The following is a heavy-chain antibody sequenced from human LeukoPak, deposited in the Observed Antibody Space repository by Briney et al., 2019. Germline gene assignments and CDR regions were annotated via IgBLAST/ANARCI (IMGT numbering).Heavy chain of an antibody. Sequence: GASVKVSCEASGYTFTSYGISWVRQAPGQGLEWMGWISAYNGNTNYAQKLQGRVTMTTDTSTSTAYMELRSLRSDDTAVYYCARDRFGSGSYYTFDYWGQGTLVTVSS. D-gene: IGHD3-10*01. J-gene: IGHJ4*02. CDR3: ARDRFGSGSYYTFDY. CDR1: GYTFTSYG. V-gene: IGHV1-18*01. CDR2: ISAYNGNT.